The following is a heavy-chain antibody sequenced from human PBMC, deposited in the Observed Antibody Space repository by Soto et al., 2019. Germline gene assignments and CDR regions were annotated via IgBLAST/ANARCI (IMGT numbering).Heavy chain of an antibody. D-gene: IGHD4-17*01. CDR1: GGSVNSDNFS. CDR2: IHNGGAA. J-gene: IGHJ6*03. CDR3: VRPPPTVTPGRNFYFYMDV. V-gene: IGHV4-39*01. Sequence: QLRLQESGPRLLRPSATLSLTCAVSGGSVNSDNFSWGWVRQPPGKGPEWVATIHNGGAANYNPFLRGRVSISLDTSRNGIFLATTSVAAGDTSLFYWVRPPPTVTPGRNFYFYMDVWDKGTTVTVSS.